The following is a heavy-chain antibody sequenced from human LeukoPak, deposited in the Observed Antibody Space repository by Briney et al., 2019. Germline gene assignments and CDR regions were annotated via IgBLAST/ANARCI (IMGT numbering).Heavy chain of an antibody. CDR2: IYYSGST. J-gene: IGHJ4*02. Sequence: SETLSLTCTVSGGSIGSYYWSWIRQPPGKGLEWIGYIYYSGSTNYNPSLKSRVTISVDTSKNQFSLKLSSVTAADTAVYYCARERTWLKGSGWTGFDYWGQGTLVTVSS. CDR1: GGSIGSYY. CDR3: ARERTWLKGSGWTGFDY. V-gene: IGHV4-59*01. D-gene: IGHD6-19*01.